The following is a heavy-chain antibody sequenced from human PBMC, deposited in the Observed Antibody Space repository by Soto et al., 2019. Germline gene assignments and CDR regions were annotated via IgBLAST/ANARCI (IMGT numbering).Heavy chain of an antibody. Sequence: QVQLVQSGAEVKKPGASAKVSCRASGYTFTNYDINWVRQATGQGLEWMGWMNPNSGNTGFAQQCQGRVSMARNSAISTAYMELNSVRSEDTAVYYCARVWESIDYWGQGTLVTVSA. J-gene: IGHJ4*02. CDR2: MNPNSGNT. CDR3: ARVWESIDY. V-gene: IGHV1-8*01. D-gene: IGHD1-26*01. CDR1: GYTFTNYD.